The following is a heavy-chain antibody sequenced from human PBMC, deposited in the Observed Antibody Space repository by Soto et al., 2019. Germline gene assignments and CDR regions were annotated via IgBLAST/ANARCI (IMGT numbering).Heavy chain of an antibody. V-gene: IGHV4-59*01. Sequence: VLGGPSGSFYWRRISQPPRTVLEWIGYIYYSGSTNYNPSLKSRVTISVDTSKNQFSLKLSYVNAADTAVYYCARVPIHCSRTSCRPDAFDIWGEGTTATVSS. J-gene: IGHJ3*02. D-gene: IGHD2-2*01. CDR3: ARVPIHCSRTSCRPDAFDI. CDR1: GGPSGSFY. CDR2: IYYSGST.